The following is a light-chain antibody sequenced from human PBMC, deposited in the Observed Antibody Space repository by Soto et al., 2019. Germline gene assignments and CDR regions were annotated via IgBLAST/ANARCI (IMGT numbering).Light chain of an antibody. V-gene: IGKV3-15*01. CDR2: GAS. J-gene: IGKJ1*01. CDR1: QNVATN. CDR3: HQATYGIRT. Sequence: IVMTQSPVTLSMSPGDRATLSCRASQNVATNVAWYQQKPGQAPRLLIYGASIRATGVPARFSGSGSGTEFTLTIDSLQSEDFAVFYCHQATYGIRTFGRGTRVEV.